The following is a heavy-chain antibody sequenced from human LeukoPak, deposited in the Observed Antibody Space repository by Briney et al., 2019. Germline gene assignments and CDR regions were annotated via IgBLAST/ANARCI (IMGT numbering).Heavy chain of an antibody. D-gene: IGHD6-13*01. Sequence: SETLSLTCTVSGGSISSYYWSWIRQPPGKGLEWIGYIYYSGSTNYNPSLKSRVTISVETSKNEFSLKLRSVTAADTAVYYCASRSSSLGQFDYWGQGTLVTVSS. V-gene: IGHV4-59*01. J-gene: IGHJ4*02. CDR3: ASRSSSLGQFDY. CDR2: IYYSGST. CDR1: GGSISSYY.